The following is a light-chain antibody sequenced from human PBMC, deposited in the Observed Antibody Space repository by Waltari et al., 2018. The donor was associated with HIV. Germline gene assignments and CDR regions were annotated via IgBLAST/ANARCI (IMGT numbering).Light chain of an antibody. CDR3: QQFNSYLWT. CDR1: QGISSA. CDR2: DAS. J-gene: IGKJ1*01. V-gene: IGKV1-13*02. Sequence: AIQLTQSPSSLSASVGDRVTITCRASQGISSALAWYQQKPGKAPKLLIYDASSLESGVPSRFSGSGSGTYFTLTISSLQPEDFATYYCQQFNSYLWTFGQGTKVEIK.